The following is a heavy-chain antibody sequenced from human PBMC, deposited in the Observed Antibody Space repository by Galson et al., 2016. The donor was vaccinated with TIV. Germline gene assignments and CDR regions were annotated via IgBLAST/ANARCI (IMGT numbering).Heavy chain of an antibody. D-gene: IGHD4-17*01. V-gene: IGHV1-8*02. J-gene: IGHJ4*02. Sequence: SVKASCKASGYSFSTYDINWVRQAPGQGLEWMGWMNPNSGNTGYSQKFRGRVTMTRNTSERTAYMELSSLTSEDTAGYYCARSGDYGDYWGQGTLVTVSS. CDR3: ARSGDYGDY. CDR2: MNPNSGNT. CDR1: GYSFSTYD.